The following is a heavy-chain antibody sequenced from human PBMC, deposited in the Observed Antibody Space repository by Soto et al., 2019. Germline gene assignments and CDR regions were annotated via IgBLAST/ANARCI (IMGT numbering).Heavy chain of an antibody. Sequence: QVQLQESGPGLVKPSQTLSLTCTVSGGSISSGGYYWSWIRQHPGKGLEWIGYIYYSGSTYYNPSLKSRVTISVDTSKYQFSLKLSSVTAADTAVYYCARGGMTTVPTPNYWYFDLWGRGTLVTVSS. V-gene: IGHV4-31*03. J-gene: IGHJ2*01. CDR3: ARGGMTTVPTPNYWYFDL. CDR1: GGSISSGGYY. CDR2: IYYSGST. D-gene: IGHD4-17*01.